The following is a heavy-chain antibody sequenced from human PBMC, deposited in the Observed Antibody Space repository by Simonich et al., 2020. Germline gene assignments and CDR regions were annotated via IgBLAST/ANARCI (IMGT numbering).Heavy chain of an antibody. CDR2: IKQVGSEK. CDR1: GFTFSSYW. V-gene: IGHV3-7*01. J-gene: IGHJ3*02. D-gene: IGHD6-6*01. Sequence: EVQLVESGGGLVQPGGSLRLSCAASGFTFSSYWMSWVRQAPGKGLEWVANIKQVGSEKYYVDSVKGRFTISRDNAKNSLYLQMNSLRAEDTAVYYCAREGIAARDAFDIWGQGTMVTVSS. CDR3: AREGIAARDAFDI.